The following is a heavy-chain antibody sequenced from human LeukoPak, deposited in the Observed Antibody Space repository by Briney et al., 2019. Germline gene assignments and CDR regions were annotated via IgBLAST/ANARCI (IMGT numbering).Heavy chain of an antibody. J-gene: IGHJ4*02. CDR3: ARLRRDYYFDY. CDR1: GFTFSSYW. V-gene: IGHV3-74*01. CDR2: FNGDDSGT. Sequence: PGGSLRLSCAASGFTFSSYWMHWVRQAPGKGLVWVSYFNGDDSGTNYADSVQGRFTISRDNAKSTLYLQMNSLRAEDTAVYYCARLRRDYYFDYWGQGTLVTVSS. D-gene: IGHD3-3*01.